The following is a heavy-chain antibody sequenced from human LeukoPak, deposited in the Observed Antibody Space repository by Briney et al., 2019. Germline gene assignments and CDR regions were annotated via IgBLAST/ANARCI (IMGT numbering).Heavy chain of an antibody. V-gene: IGHV3-23*01. J-gene: IGHJ4*02. CDR3: AKGRSLYPFFDY. CDR2: ISGSGGTT. Sequence: GGSLRLSCAASGFTFSNSAMNWVRQAPGKGLECVSTISGSGGTTYYADSVKGRFTISRDNSKNTLYLQMSSLRAEDTAVYYCAKGRSLYPFFDYWGQGTLVSVSS. CDR1: GFTFSNSA. D-gene: IGHD6-13*01.